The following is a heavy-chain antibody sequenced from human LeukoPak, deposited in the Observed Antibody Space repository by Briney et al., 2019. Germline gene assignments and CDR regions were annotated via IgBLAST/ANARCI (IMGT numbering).Heavy chain of an antibody. CDR2: ISWNSGSI. V-gene: IGHV3-9*01. CDR1: GFTFDDYA. Sequence: GGSLRLSCAASGFTFDDYAMHWVRQAPGKGLEWVSGISWNSGSIGYADSVKGRFTISRDNAKNSLYLQMNSLRGEDTATYYCARGGRSRFAYWGQGTLVTVSS. D-gene: IGHD1-26*01. J-gene: IGHJ4*02. CDR3: ARGGRSRFAY.